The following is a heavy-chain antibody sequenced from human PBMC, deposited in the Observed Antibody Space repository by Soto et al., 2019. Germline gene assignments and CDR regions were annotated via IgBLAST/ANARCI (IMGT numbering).Heavy chain of an antibody. V-gene: IGHV1-8*01. Sequence: QVQLVQSGAEVKKPGASVKVSCKASGYTFTSYDINWVRQATGQGLEWMGWMNPNSGNTGYAQKFQGRVTMTRNTSISTAYMELSSLRSEDTAVYYGTRLGSSAYCMDVWGQGTTVTVCS. CDR1: GYTFTSYD. CDR2: MNPNSGNT. D-gene: IGHD6-6*01. CDR3: TRLGSSAYCMDV. J-gene: IGHJ6*02.